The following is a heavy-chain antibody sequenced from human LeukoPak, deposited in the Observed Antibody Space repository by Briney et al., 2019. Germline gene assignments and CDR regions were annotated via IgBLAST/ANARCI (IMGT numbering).Heavy chain of an antibody. J-gene: IGHJ4*02. CDR1: GYTLSDYY. CDR3: ARDFTGGYFDY. V-gene: IGHV1-2*02. D-gene: IGHD2-8*02. CDR2: INPDSGAT. Sequence: ASVKVSCKTSGYTLSDYYVHWVRQAPGQGFERMGWINPDSGATNYAQKFQGRVTMTRDTSISTAYMELSRLRSDDTAVYYCARDFTGGYFDYWGQGTLVTVSS.